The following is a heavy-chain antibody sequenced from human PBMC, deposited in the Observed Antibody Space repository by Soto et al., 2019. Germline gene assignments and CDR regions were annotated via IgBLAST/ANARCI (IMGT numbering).Heavy chain of an antibody. CDR1: GFTFSSYW. V-gene: IGHV3-7*01. D-gene: IGHD2-2*01. Sequence: GGSLRLSCAASGFTFSSYWMSWVRQAPGKGLEWVANIKQDGSEKYYVDSVKGRFTISRDNAKNSLYLQMNSLRAEDTAVYYCARDDIVVVPAPQGDFFDYWGQGTLVTVSS. J-gene: IGHJ4*02. CDR2: IKQDGSEK. CDR3: ARDDIVVVPAPQGDFFDY.